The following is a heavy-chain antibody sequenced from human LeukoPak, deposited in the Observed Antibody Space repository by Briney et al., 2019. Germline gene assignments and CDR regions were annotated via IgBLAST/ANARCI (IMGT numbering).Heavy chain of an antibody. CDR1: GVTFTNYE. Sequence: GGSLRLSCAASGVTFTNYEMAWVRQAPGMGLEWVSYISDSGTITKYVDAVKGRFTISRDNARNAVYLQMESLRVEDTALYNCAGGPQYCGSYVDGAQGTLVTVSS. CDR2: ISDSGTIT. D-gene: IGHD1-26*01. V-gene: IGHV3-48*03. CDR3: AGGPQYCGSYVD. J-gene: IGHJ4*02.